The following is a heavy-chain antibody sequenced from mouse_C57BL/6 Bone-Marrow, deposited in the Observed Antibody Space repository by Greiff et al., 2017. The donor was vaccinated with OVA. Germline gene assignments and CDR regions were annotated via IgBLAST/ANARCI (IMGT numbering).Heavy chain of an antibody. CDR2: IYPSDSET. Sequence: QVQLQQSGAELVRPGSSVKLSCKASGYTFTSYWMDWVKQRPGQGLEWIGNIYPSDSETHYNQKFKDKATLTVDKSSSTAYMQLSSLTSADSAVYYCARPYYGSAMDYWGQGTSVTVSS. V-gene: IGHV1-61*01. J-gene: IGHJ4*01. CDR1: GYTFTSYW. CDR3: ARPYYGSAMDY. D-gene: IGHD1-1*01.